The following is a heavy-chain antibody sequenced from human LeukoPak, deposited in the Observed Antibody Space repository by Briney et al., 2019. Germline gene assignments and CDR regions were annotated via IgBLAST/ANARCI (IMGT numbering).Heavy chain of an antibody. J-gene: IGHJ4*02. D-gene: IGHD5-12*01. CDR3: ARDRGISVATRWGPLGY. Sequence: GASVKVSCKASGGTFSSYAISWVRQAPGQGLEWMGGIIPIFGTANYAQKFQGRVTITADKSTSTAYMELSSLRSGDTAVYYCARDRGISVATRWGPLGYWGQGTLVTVSS. CDR2: IIPIFGTA. V-gene: IGHV1-69*06. CDR1: GGTFSSYA.